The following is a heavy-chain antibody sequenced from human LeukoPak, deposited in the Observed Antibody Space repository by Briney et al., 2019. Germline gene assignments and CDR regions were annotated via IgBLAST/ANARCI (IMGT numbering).Heavy chain of an antibody. CDR2: ISGSGGST. Sequence: GSLRLSCAASGFTFSSYAMSWVRQAPGEGLEWVSAISGSGGSTYYADSVKGRFTISRDNSKNTLYLQMNSLRAEDTAVYYCAKRRGRYCSSTSCSPIDYWGQGTLVTVSS. CDR3: AKRRGRYCSSTSCSPIDY. CDR1: GFTFSSYA. J-gene: IGHJ4*02. D-gene: IGHD2-2*01. V-gene: IGHV3-23*01.